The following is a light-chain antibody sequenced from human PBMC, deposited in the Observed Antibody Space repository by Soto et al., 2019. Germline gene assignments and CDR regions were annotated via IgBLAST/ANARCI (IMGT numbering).Light chain of an antibody. J-gene: IGKJ2*01. Sequence: DIQVTQSPATLSASVGDTVSITCRASQSVLTWLAWYQQKPGKAPNLRIYKASRLRDGVPSRFSGSGSGTDFTLSITSLQPDDFASYFCQHYFSYPYAFGQGTKLEI. CDR1: QSVLTW. CDR2: KAS. CDR3: QHYFSYPYA. V-gene: IGKV1-5*03.